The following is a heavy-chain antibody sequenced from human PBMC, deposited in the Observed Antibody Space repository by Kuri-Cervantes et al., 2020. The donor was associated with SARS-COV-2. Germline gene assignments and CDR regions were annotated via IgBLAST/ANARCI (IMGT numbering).Heavy chain of an antibody. CDR2: INHSGST. J-gene: IGHJ4*02. Sequence: GSLRLSCAVYGGSFSGYYWSWIRQPPGKGLEWIGEINHSGSTNYNPSLKSRVTISVDTSKNQFSLKLSSVTAADTAVYYCARDGAARFWGQGTLVTVSS. CDR3: ARDGAARF. V-gene: IGHV4-34*01. CDR1: GGSFSGYY. D-gene: IGHD6-6*01.